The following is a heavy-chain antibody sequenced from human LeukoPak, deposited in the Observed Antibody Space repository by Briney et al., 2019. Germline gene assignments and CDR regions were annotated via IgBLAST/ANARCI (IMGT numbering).Heavy chain of an antibody. Sequence: SETLSLTCTVSGGSISSYYWSWIRQPAGKGLEWIGRIYTSGSTNYNPSLKSRVTMSVDTSKNQFSLKLSSVTAADTAVYYRARDQGHYGDYEGYFDYWGQGTLVTVSS. J-gene: IGHJ4*02. CDR2: IYTSGST. V-gene: IGHV4-4*07. CDR1: GGSISSYY. D-gene: IGHD4-17*01. CDR3: ARDQGHYGDYEGYFDY.